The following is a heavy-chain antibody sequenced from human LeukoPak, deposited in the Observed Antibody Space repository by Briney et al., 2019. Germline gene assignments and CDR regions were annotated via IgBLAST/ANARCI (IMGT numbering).Heavy chain of an antibody. CDR1: GYSFTSYW. D-gene: IGHD3-10*01. Sequence: GESLKISCKGSGYSFTSYWIGWVRQMPGKGLEWMGIIHPGDSDTRYSPSFQGQVTISADKSISTAYLQWSSLKASDTAMYYCARHGHYYGSGSYPYNWFDPWGQGTLVTVSS. V-gene: IGHV5-51*01. CDR3: ARHGHYYGSGSYPYNWFDP. J-gene: IGHJ5*02. CDR2: IHPGDSDT.